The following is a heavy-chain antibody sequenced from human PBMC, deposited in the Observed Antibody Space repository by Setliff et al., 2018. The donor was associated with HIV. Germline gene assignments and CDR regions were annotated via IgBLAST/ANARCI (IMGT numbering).Heavy chain of an antibody. D-gene: IGHD3-3*01. Sequence: KSGGSLRLSCAASGFTFSNYNMNWVRQAPGKGLEWVSSISYSRNYIYYADSVKGRFTISRDNAQNSVYLQMNSLRAEDTAVYYCARDRASFGYYERLDYWGRGTLVTVSS. V-gene: IGHV3-21*01. CDR2: ISYSRNYI. J-gene: IGHJ4*02. CDR1: GFTFSNYN. CDR3: ARDRASFGYYERLDY.